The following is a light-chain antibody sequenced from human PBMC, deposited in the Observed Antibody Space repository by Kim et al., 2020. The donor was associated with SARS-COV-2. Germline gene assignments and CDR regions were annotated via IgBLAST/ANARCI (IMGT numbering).Light chain of an antibody. CDR3: QVGDSKV. CDR1: KLGERY. J-gene: IGLJ2*01. Sequence: SYELTQPPSVSVSLGQTASITCSGDKLGERYVCWYQQKPGQSPVLVICQDNKRPSGIPERFSGSNSGNTATLTISGTQAIDEADYWCQVGDSKVFGGGTQLTVL. CDR2: QDN. V-gene: IGLV3-1*01.